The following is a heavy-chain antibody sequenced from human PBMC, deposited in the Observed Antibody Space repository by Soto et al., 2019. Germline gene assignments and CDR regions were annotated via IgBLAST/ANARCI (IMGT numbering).Heavy chain of an antibody. D-gene: IGHD2-15*01. CDR1: GFIFSNYG. V-gene: IGHV3-30*18. CDR2: ISFDGKNR. Sequence: QVQLVESGGGVVQPGKSLRLSCAASGFIFSNYGMHWVRQAPGKGLEWVALISFDGKNRNYADSVKGRFTIYRDNPKNTLYLEMHSLRPEDTAVYYCAKRGGVVGGSEHPFFEYWGQGTLVTVSS. J-gene: IGHJ4*02. CDR3: AKRGGVVGGSEHPFFEY.